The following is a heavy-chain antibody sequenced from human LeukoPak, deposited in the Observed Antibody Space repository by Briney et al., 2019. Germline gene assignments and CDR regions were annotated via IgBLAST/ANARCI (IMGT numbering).Heavy chain of an antibody. CDR1: GYTFTSYG. Sequence: GASVKASCKASGYTFTSYGISWVRQAPGQGLEWMGWISAYNGNTNYAQKLQGRVTMTTDTSTSTAYMELRSLRSDDTAVYYCARVFPTRGEFWSGYYSAWGQGTLVTVSS. CDR2: ISAYNGNT. J-gene: IGHJ5*02. D-gene: IGHD3-3*01. V-gene: IGHV1-18*01. CDR3: ARVFPTRGEFWSGYYSA.